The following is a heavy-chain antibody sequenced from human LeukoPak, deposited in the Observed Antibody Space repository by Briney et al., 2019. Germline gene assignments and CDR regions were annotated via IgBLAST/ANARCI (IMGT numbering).Heavy chain of an antibody. V-gene: IGHV3-66*01. Sequence: GGSLRLSCAASGFTFSSYGMHWVRQAPGKGLEWVSVIYSGGSTYYADSVKGRFTISRDNSKNTLYLQMNSLRAEDTAVYYCARNYYDSSGYSYYFDYWGQGTLVTVSS. J-gene: IGHJ4*02. CDR1: GFTFSSYG. CDR2: IYSGGST. D-gene: IGHD3-22*01. CDR3: ARNYYDSSGYSYYFDY.